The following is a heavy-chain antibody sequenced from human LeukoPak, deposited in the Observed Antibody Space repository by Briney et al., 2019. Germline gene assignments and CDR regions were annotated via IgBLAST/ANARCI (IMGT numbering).Heavy chain of an antibody. V-gene: IGHV3-7*01. CDR1: GFTFSSYW. CDR3: ARLSDSINRFGFDL. D-gene: IGHD3-22*01. J-gene: IGHJ3*01. Sequence: GGSLRLSCAASGFTFSSYWMSWVRQAPGKGLEWVANLKQDESEKHYAHSVKGRFTISRDNAKNSLYLQMNSLRAEDTAVYYCARLSDSINRFGFDLWGQGTTVTVSS. CDR2: LKQDESEK.